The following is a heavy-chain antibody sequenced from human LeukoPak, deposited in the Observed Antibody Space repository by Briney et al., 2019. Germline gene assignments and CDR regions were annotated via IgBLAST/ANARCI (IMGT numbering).Heavy chain of an antibody. CDR3: TGRIVVVVAATPRPENYFDY. CDR1: GFTFSNAW. D-gene: IGHD2-15*01. Sequence: GGSLRLSCAASGFTFSNAWMSWVRQAPGKGLEWVGRIKSKTDGGTTDYAAPVKGRFTISRDDSKNTLYLQMNSLKTEDTAVYYCTGRIVVVVAATPRPENYFDYWGQGTLVAVSS. J-gene: IGHJ4*02. CDR2: IKSKTDGGTT. V-gene: IGHV3-15*01.